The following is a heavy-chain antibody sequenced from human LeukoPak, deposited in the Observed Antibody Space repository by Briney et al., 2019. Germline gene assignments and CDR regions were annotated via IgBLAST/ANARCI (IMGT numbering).Heavy chain of an antibody. CDR2: ISTSGST. CDR1: GGSISSGSYY. J-gene: IGHJ4*02. Sequence: SQTLSLTCTVSGGSISSGSYYWSWIRQPAGKGLEWIGRISTSGSTNYNPSLKSRITISVDTSKNQFSLNLSSVTAVDTAVYYCARAACQAFDYWGQGTLVTVSS. CDR3: ARAACQAFDY. V-gene: IGHV4-61*02.